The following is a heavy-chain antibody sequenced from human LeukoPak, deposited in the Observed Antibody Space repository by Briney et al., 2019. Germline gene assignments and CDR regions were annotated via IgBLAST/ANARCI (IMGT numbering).Heavy chain of an antibody. J-gene: IGHJ1*01. CDR3: ARSPRRPYYYDSSGYHSAEYFQH. CDR1: GFTFSSYS. CDR2: ISSSSSTI. V-gene: IGHV3-48*02. D-gene: IGHD3-22*01. Sequence: PGGSLRLSCAASGFTFSSYSMNWVRQAPGKGLEWVSYISSSSSTIYYADSVKGRFTISRDNAKNSLYLQMNSLRDEDAAVYYCARSPRRPYYYDSSGYHSAEYFQHWGQGTLVTVSS.